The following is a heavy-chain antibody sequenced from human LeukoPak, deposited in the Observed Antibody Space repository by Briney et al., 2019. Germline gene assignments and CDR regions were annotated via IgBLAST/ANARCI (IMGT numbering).Heavy chain of an antibody. J-gene: IGHJ4*02. CDR2: ISYDGSNK. Sequence: GGSLRLSCAASGFTFSSYGMQWVRQAPGKGLEWVAVISYDGSNKYYADSVKGRFTISRDNSKNTLYLQMNSLRAEDTAVYYCAKATWGGIDYWGQGTLVTVSS. CDR3: AKATWGGIDY. D-gene: IGHD3-16*01. CDR1: GFTFSSYG. V-gene: IGHV3-30*18.